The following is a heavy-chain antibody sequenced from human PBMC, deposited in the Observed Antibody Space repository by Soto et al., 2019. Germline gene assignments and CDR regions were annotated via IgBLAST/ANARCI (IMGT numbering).Heavy chain of an antibody. CDR3: AKDYGSSRYFFDY. CDR1: EFTFVSYS. J-gene: IGHJ4*02. D-gene: IGHD6-19*01. V-gene: IGHV3-23*01. CDR2: ISGNGANT. Sequence: SLRLSCAYAEFTFVSYSSFCVRQAPGEGLEWASTISGNGANTHYADSVKGRFSISRDNSKNTLYIQMNSLRADDTAVYYCAKDYGSSRYFFDYWGQGALVTVSS.